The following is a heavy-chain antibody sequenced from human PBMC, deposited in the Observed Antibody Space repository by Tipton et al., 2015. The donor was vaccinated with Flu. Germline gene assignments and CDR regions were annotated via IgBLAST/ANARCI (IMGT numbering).Heavy chain of an antibody. D-gene: IGHD4-17*01. V-gene: IGHV4-38-2*02. CDR1: GDSIGSRYY. CDR3: ARGDYGDYDHEADAFDI. Sequence: TLSLTCSVSGDSIGSRYYWGWIRQPPGKGPEWIGNIHRSGNTYHNPSLKSRVTISVDKSKNQFSLKLSSVTAADTAMYYCARGDYGDYDHEADAFDIWGQGTLVTVSA. CDR2: IHRSGNT. J-gene: IGHJ3*02.